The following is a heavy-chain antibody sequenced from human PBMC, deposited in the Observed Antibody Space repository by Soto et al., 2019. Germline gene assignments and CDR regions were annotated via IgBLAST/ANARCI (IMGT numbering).Heavy chain of an antibody. CDR2: IYYSGNT. Sequence: SETLSPTCSVSGGSISRCDYYWNWVRHPPGKGLEWIGYIYYSGNTYYNPSLKSRVTISIDTSKNQFSLKLSSVTAADRAVYYCARAEYSSRWLNRFDSWGQAILVT. J-gene: IGHJ5*01. D-gene: IGHD6-13*01. V-gene: IGHV4-30-4*01. CDR1: GGSISRCDYY. CDR3: ARAEYSSRWLNRFDS.